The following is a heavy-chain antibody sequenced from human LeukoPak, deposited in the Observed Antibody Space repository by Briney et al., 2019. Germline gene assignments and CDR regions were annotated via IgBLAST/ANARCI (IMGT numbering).Heavy chain of an antibody. V-gene: IGHV3-9*01. J-gene: IGHJ4*02. CDR2: ISWNSGSI. D-gene: IGHD6-19*01. CDR1: GFTFDDYA. CDR3: AKDKGRAVAGTNGWDY. Sequence: GGSLRLSCAASGFTFDDYAMHWVRQAPGKGLEWVSGISWNSGSIMYADSVKGRFTISRDNAKNSLYLQMNSLRAEDTALYYCAKDKGRAVAGTNGWDYWGQGTLVTVSS.